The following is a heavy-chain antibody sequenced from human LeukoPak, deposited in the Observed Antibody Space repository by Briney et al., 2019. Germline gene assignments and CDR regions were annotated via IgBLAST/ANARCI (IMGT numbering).Heavy chain of an antibody. CDR3: ATGQPKMYYYGSGSYYYY. Sequence: GGSLRLSCAASGFTLSTNSMNWVRQAPGKGLEWVSSISNTGTYTHYADSLKGRFTISRDNSKNTLYLQMNSLRAEDTAVYYCATGQPKMYYYGSGSYYYYWGQGTLVTVSS. D-gene: IGHD3-10*01. V-gene: IGHV3-21*01. CDR2: ISNTGTYT. J-gene: IGHJ4*02. CDR1: GFTLSTNS.